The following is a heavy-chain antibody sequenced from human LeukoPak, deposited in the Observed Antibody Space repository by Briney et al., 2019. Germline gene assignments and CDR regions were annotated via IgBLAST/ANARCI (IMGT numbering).Heavy chain of an antibody. CDR3: ARDHTKGPMADV. CDR1: GYTFTSYY. V-gene: IGHV1-46*03. Sequence: ASVKVSCKASGYTFTSYYMHWVRQAPGQGLEWMGIINPSGGSTSYAQKFQGRVTMTRDTSTSTVYMGLSSLRSEDTAVYYCARDHTKGPMADVWGKGTTVTVSS. D-gene: IGHD3-10*01. CDR2: INPSGGST. J-gene: IGHJ6*04.